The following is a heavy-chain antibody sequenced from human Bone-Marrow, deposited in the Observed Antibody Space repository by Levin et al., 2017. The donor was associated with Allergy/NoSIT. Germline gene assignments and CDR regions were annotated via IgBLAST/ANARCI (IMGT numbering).Heavy chain of an antibody. CDR2: ISYYAIIK. CDR3: VRGEFYYESRGEYFDD. V-gene: IGHV3-30*04. J-gene: IGHJ4*02. Sequence: GGSLRLSCVASGFTFSSYNMYWVRQTPGTGLEWVAMISYYAIIKYYSDSVKGRFTLSRDKSNNTLYLQMNSLSSEDTALYFCVRGEFYYESRGEYFDDWGRGTLVTVSS. D-gene: IGHD3-22*01. CDR1: GFTFSSYN.